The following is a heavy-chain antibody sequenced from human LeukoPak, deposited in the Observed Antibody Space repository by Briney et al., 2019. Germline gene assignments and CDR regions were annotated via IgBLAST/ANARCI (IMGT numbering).Heavy chain of an antibody. V-gene: IGHV1-46*01. CDR3: AREDSYASNYFDY. CDR1: GYRFTTYY. D-gene: IGHD5-18*01. CDR2: INPSGGRT. Sequence: ASVKVSCKASGYRFTTYYMHWVRQAPGQGLEWMGMINPSGGRTIYAQKFQGRVTMTRDTSTNTVYMELSSLRSEDTAVYYCAREDSYASNYFDYWGQGTLVTVSS. J-gene: IGHJ4*02.